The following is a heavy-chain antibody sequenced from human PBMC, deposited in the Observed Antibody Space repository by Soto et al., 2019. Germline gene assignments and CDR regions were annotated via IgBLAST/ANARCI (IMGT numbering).Heavy chain of an antibody. CDR1: GFLFSNYA. V-gene: IGHV3-30*18. CDR3: AKDVVVGATTGLGDYYYYYGMDV. Sequence: QVQLAESGGGVVQPGGSLRLSCTASGFLFSNYAMQWVRQAPGKGLEWVAVISYDGSNKYYADSVKGRFTISRDNSKNTLYLQMNSLRAEDTAVYYCAKDVVVGATTGLGDYYYYYGMDVWGQGTTVTVSS. CDR2: ISYDGSNK. J-gene: IGHJ6*02. D-gene: IGHD1-26*01.